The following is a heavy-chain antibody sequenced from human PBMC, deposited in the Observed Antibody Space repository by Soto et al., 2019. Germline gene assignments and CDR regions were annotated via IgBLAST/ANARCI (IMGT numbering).Heavy chain of an antibody. CDR1: GDSVSSKSAT. J-gene: IGHJ4*02. V-gene: IGHV6-1*01. Sequence: SPTLSLSCAISGDSVSSKSATWNWIRQFTSRGLEWLGRTYYRSKWHNDYAVSVKSRVTINPDTSKNQFSLQLNSVTPEDTAVNHCPNIADFWGPGTLVTVST. CDR2: TYYRSKWHN. D-gene: IGHD3-3*01. CDR3: PNIADF.